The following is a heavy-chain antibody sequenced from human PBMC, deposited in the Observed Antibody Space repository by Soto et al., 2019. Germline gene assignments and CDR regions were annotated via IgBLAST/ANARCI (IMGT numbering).Heavy chain of an antibody. CDR3: ARVMITFGGVPGYFDY. Sequence: PSETLSLTCAVYGGSFSGYYWSWIRQPPGKGLEWIGEINHSGSTNYNPSLKSRVTISVDTSKNQFSLKLSSVTAADTAVYYCARVMITFGGVPGYFDYWGQRPLVTVSS. CDR1: GGSFSGYY. V-gene: IGHV4-34*01. CDR2: INHSGST. J-gene: IGHJ4*02. D-gene: IGHD3-16*01.